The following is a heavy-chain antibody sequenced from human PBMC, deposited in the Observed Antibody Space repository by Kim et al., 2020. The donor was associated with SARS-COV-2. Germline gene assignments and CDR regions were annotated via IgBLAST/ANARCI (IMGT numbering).Heavy chain of an antibody. J-gene: IGHJ6*02. D-gene: IGHD3-9*01. CDR2: INHSGST. Sequence: SETLSLTCAVYGGSFSGYYWSWIRQPPGKGLEWIGEINHSGSTNYNPSLKSRVTISVDTSKNQFSLKLSSVTAADTAVYYCAKRSRYFDWLEGLGYYYYGMDGRGQGTTVTVSS. CDR3: AKRSRYFDWLEGLGYYYYGMDG. CDR1: GGSFSGYY. V-gene: IGHV4-34*01.